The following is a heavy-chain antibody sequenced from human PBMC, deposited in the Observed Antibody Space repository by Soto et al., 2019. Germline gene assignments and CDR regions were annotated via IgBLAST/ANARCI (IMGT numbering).Heavy chain of an antibody. D-gene: IGHD1-1*01. CDR3: ARGLDAYNSTAY. Sequence: GASVKVSCKASGYTFTSLAMHWVRQAPGQRLEWMGWINPGNGNTKYSQSFQGRVTITRDTSASTAYMELSSLRSEDTAVYFCARGLDAYNSTAYWGQGTLVTVSS. J-gene: IGHJ4*02. CDR2: INPGNGNT. V-gene: IGHV1-3*01. CDR1: GYTFTSLA.